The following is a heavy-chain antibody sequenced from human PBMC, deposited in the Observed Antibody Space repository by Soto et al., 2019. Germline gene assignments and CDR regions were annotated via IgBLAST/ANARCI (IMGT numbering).Heavy chain of an antibody. J-gene: IGHJ3*01. CDR2: VSYNGNT. CDR3: ARQQYTVVTAFDV. D-gene: IGHD2-15*01. CDR1: GGSITPYY. V-gene: IGHV4-59*07. Sequence: QGQLKESGPGLVNPADTLSLKCTVSGGSITPYYWSWIRQTPGGGLDWLGSVSYNGNTNYNPSLKSRVSISADTSKNEFSLKLTSLTAADAAIYFCARQQYTVVTAFDVWGQGTMVAVSS.